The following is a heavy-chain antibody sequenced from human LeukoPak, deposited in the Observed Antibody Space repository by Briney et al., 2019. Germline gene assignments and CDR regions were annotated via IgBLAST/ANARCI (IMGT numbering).Heavy chain of an antibody. J-gene: IGHJ3*02. D-gene: IGHD3/OR15-3a*01. CDR2: IYYSGST. CDR3: ARGGLNDAFDI. Sequence: SETLSLTCTVSGGSISSHYWSWIRQPPRKGLEWIGYIYYSGSTNYNPSLKSRVTISVDTSKNQFSLKLSSVTAADTAVYYCARGGLNDAFDIWGQGTMVTVSS. V-gene: IGHV4-59*11. CDR1: GGSISSHY.